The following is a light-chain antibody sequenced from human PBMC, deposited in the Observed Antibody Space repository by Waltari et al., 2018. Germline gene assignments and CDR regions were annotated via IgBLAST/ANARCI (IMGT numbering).Light chain of an antibody. CDR2: AAS. V-gene: IGKV1-39*01. Sequence: DIQMTQSPSSLSAPVGDRVTITCRAIPAITNSVNWYQQRPGLAPKLLIYAASTLQGGVPTRFSGSGSGTDFTLTISSLQIEDFATYYCQQSHSAPLAFGGGTRLEI. CDR3: QQSHSAPLA. CDR1: PAITNS. J-gene: IGKJ4*01.